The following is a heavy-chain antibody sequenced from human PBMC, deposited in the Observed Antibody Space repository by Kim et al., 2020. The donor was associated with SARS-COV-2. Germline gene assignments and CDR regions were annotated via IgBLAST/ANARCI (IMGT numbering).Heavy chain of an antibody. Sequence: RVTISVDTSKNQFSLKLSSVTAADTAVYYCARFAANYYGSASPRSPNFDYWGQGTLVTVSS. J-gene: IGHJ4*02. V-gene: IGHV4-39*01. CDR3: ARFAANYYGSASPRSPNFDY. D-gene: IGHD3-10*01.